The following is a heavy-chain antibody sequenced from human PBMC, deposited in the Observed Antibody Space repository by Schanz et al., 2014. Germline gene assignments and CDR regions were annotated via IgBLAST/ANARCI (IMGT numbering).Heavy chain of an antibody. V-gene: IGHV3-66*01. CDR2: VHPGGST. J-gene: IGHJ4*02. CDR1: GFIVRSNY. D-gene: IGHD1-26*01. CDR3: ARGGSGSHYRLDY. Sequence: EVQLVESGGGLVQPGGSLRLSCAVSGFIVRSNYMTWVRQAPGKGLEWVSFVHPGGSTYYPDSVKGRFTISRDSSKNTLYLQMNSLRPEDTAIYYCARGGSGSHYRLDYWGQGTLVTVSS.